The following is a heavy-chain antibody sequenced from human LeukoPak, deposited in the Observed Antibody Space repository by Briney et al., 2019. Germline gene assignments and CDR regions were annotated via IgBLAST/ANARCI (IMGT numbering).Heavy chain of an antibody. CDR3: ARHGPFNYYDSSGYYPY. Sequence: SETLSLTCSVSGDSISSGSFYWSWIRQPAGRGLEWIGRIYPSGSTNYNPSLKSRVTISVDTSKNQFSLKLSSVTAADTAVYYCARHGPFNYYDSSGYYPYWGQGTLVTVSS. V-gene: IGHV4-61*02. CDR2: IYPSGST. CDR1: GDSISSGSFY. D-gene: IGHD3-22*01. J-gene: IGHJ4*02.